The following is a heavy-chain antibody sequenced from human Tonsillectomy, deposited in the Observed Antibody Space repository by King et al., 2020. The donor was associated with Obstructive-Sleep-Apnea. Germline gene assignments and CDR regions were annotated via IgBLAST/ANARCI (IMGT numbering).Heavy chain of an antibody. V-gene: IGHV3-23*04. D-gene: IGHD2-15*01. CDR2: SSGSGGST. CDR1: GLTFSSYA. J-gene: IGHJ4*02. CDR3: ARPNALYCSGGSCYYFDY. Sequence: DVQLVESGGGLVQPGGSLRLSCAASGLTFSSYAMSWFRQSPGKWLEWFSASSGSGGSTYYAGAWKGRFTISRDNSQNTLFLQMNSLRAEDTAVYYCARPNALYCSGGSCYYFDYWGQGTLVTVSS.